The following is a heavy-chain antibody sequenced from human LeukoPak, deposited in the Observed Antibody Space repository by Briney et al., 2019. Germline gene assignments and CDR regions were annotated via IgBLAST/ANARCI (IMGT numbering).Heavy chain of an antibody. V-gene: IGHV3-30*04. D-gene: IGHD6-19*01. CDR1: GFTFSSYA. Sequence: GGSLRLSCAASGFTFSSYAMHWVRQAPGKGLEWVAVISYDGSNKYYADSVKGRFTISRDNSKNTLYLQMNSLRAEDTAVYYCARSQNLALDDYWGQGTLVTVSS. CDR3: ARSQNLALDDY. CDR2: ISYDGSNK. J-gene: IGHJ4*02.